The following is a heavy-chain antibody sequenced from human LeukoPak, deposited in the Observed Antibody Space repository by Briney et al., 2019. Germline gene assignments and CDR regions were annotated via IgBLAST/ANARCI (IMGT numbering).Heavy chain of an antibody. V-gene: IGHV4-59*01. Sequence: SECLYLTCTVSGGSISGDYWTWIRQPPGKGLEWIGYIFYSGSTNYHPSLKSRVTISVDTSKKQFSLQLSSVTAADTAVYYCARGLLVGNTGYYFDYWGQETLGSVSS. D-gene: IGHD1-26*01. CDR2: IFYSGST. CDR3: ARGLLVGNTGYYFDY. J-gene: IGHJ4*02. CDR1: GGSISGDY.